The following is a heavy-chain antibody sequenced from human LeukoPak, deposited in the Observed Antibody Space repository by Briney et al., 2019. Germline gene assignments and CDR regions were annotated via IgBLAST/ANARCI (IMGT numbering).Heavy chain of an antibody. D-gene: IGHD1-26*01. CDR1: GGSISSYY. CDR2: IYYSGST. J-gene: IGHJ4*02. V-gene: IGHV4-59*01. Sequence: SETLSLTCTVSGGSISSYYWSWIRQPPGKGLEWIGYIYYSGSTNYNPSLKSRVTISVDTSKNQFSLELSSVTAADTAVYYCASVGWDSYYFDYWGQGTLVTVSS. CDR3: ASVGWDSYYFDY.